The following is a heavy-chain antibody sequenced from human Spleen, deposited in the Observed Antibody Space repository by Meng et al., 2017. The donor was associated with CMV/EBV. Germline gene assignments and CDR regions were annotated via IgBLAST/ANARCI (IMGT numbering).Heavy chain of an antibody. V-gene: IGHV4-59*12. J-gene: IGHJ6*02. D-gene: IGHD2-2*01. Sequence: SETLSLTCTVSGGSISSYYWSWIRQPPGKGLEWIGSIYYSGSAYSNPSLKSRVTISVDTSKSQFSLKLSSVTAADTAIYYCARDRYCSSSICYGAYGMDVWGQGTTVTVSS. CDR3: ARDRYCSSSICYGAYGMDV. CDR1: GGSISSYY. CDR2: IYYSGSA.